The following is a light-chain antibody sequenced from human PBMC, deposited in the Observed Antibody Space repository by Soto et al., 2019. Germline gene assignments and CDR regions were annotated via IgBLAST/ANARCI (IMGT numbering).Light chain of an antibody. CDR3: QVWDSSSDHPV. J-gene: IGLJ3*02. CDR1: NIGSKS. V-gene: IGLV3-21*02. Sequence: SYELIQPPSVSVAPGQTARITCGGTNIGSKSVHWYQQKPGQAPVLVVYDDSDRPSGIPERFSGSNSGNTATLTISRVEAGDEADYYCQVWDSSSDHPVFGGGTKLTVL. CDR2: DDS.